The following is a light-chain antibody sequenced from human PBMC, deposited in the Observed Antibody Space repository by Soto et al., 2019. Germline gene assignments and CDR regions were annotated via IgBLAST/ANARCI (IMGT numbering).Light chain of an antibody. CDR1: QSVSNTY. CDR2: DAS. Sequence: EIVLTQSPGTLSLSPGERATLSCRASQSVSNTYLAWYQQKPGQAPRLLIYDASSRATGIPDRFSGSGSGTDFTLTINRLEPEDFAVYYCQQYGSSPKTFGQGTKVDI. J-gene: IGKJ1*01. V-gene: IGKV3-20*01. CDR3: QQYGSSPKT.